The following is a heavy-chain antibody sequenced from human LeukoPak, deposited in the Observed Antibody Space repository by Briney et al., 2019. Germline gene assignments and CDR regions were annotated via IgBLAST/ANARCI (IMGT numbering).Heavy chain of an antibody. CDR2: ISYDGSNK. J-gene: IGHJ4*02. D-gene: IGHD3-10*01. Sequence: GGSLRLSCAASGFTFSSYAMHWVRQAPGKGLEWVAVISYDGSNKYYADSVKGRFTISRDNSKNTLYLQMNSLRAEDTAVYYCARTMGITMVRGPPGDYWGQGTLVTVSS. V-gene: IGHV3-30-3*01. CDR3: ARTMGITMVRGPPGDY. CDR1: GFTFSSYA.